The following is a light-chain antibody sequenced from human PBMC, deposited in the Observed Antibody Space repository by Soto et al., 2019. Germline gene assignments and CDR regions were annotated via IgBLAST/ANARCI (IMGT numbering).Light chain of an antibody. CDR3: SSYTSSSTLEV. CDR2: DVS. V-gene: IGLV2-14*01. Sequence: SALTHPASVSGYPGQSITISCTGTSSDVGGYNYVSWYQQHPGKAPKLMIYDVSNRPSGVSNRFSGSKSGNTASLTISGLQAEDEADYYCSSYTSSSTLEVFGTGTKVT. J-gene: IGLJ1*01. CDR1: SSDVGGYNY.